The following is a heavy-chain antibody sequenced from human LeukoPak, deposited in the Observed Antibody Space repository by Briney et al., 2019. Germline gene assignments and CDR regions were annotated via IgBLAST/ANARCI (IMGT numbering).Heavy chain of an antibody. CDR1: GGSFSGYY. V-gene: IGHV4-34*01. Sequence: SETLSLTCAVYGGSFSGYYWSWIRQPPGKGLEWIGEINHSGSTNYNPSLKSRVTISVDTSKNQFSLKLSSVTAADTAVCYCARGRKLLWFGELLSNNWFDPWGQGTLVTVSS. D-gene: IGHD3-10*01. J-gene: IGHJ5*02. CDR3: ARGRKLLWFGELLSNNWFDP. CDR2: INHSGST.